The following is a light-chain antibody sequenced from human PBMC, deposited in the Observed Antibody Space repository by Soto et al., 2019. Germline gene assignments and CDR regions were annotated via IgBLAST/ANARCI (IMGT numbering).Light chain of an antibody. CDR3: LLSYSGALYV. J-gene: IGLJ1*01. Sequence: QAVVTQEPSLTVSPGGTVTLTCGSSTGAVTSGHYPYWFQQKPGQAPRTLIYDTSNKHSWTPARFSGSLLGGKAALTLSGPQPEDEAEYYCLLSYSGALYVFGTGTKLTVL. CDR1: TGAVTSGHY. V-gene: IGLV7-46*01. CDR2: DTS.